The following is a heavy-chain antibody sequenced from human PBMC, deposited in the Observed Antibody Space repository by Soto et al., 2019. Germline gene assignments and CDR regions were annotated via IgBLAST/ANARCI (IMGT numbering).Heavy chain of an antibody. J-gene: IGHJ4*02. D-gene: IGHD5-12*01. CDR3: ARVNSGYDPYFDY. CDR1: GGSISIGGYY. Sequence: PSDTLYLTCAVSGGSISIGGYYWTWIRQPPGKGLEWIGYIYYSGSTNYNPSLKSRVTISVDTSKNQFSLKLSSVTAADTAVYYCARVNSGYDPYFDYWGQGTLVTVSS. CDR2: IYYSGST. V-gene: IGHV4-61*08.